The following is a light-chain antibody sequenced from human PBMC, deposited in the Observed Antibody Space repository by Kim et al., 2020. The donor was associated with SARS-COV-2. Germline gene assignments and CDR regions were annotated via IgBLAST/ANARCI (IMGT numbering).Light chain of an antibody. Sequence: APGEMARITCGVNDIGSKSVHWYQERPGQAPLMVIYYNTDRPSGIPERVSGSYSGNTATLTISRVEAGDEADYYCQVWDRSSDHVVFGGGTQLTVL. CDR2: YNT. CDR1: DIGSKS. J-gene: IGLJ2*01. CDR3: QVWDRSSDHVV. V-gene: IGLV3-21*04.